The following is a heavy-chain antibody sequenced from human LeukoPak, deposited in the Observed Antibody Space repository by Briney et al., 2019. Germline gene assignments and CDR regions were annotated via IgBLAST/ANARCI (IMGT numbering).Heavy chain of an antibody. J-gene: IGHJ4*02. CDR2: ISGSSTYI. D-gene: IGHD5-18*01. V-gene: IGHV3-21*01. CDR3: ARDRRGNSYGSHIFDY. Sequence: GGSLRLSCAASGFTFSSYSMNWVRQAPGKGLEWVSSISGSSTYIYYADSVKGRFTISRDNAKNSLYLQMNSLRAEDTAMYYCARDRRGNSYGSHIFDYWGQGTLVTVSS. CDR1: GFTFSSYS.